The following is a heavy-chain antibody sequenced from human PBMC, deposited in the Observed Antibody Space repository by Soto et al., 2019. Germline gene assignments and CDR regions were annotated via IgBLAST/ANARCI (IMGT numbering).Heavy chain of an antibody. D-gene: IGHD4-17*01. V-gene: IGHV4-39*01. Sequence: SETPSLACTVSGGSVNSTGYYWGWIRQSPGKGLEWIGSVYYSGSTNYNPSLKSRVTISVDTSKNQFSLKLSSVTAADTAMYYCARHPYGDWYYFDYWGQGTLVTVSS. J-gene: IGHJ4*02. CDR3: ARHPYGDWYYFDY. CDR1: GGSVNSTGYY. CDR2: VYYSGST.